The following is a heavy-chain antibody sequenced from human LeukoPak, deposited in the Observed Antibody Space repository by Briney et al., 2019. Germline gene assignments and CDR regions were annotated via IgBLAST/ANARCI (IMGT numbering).Heavy chain of an antibody. CDR3: AKARGLIGGAFDI. CDR1: RFTFSSYS. J-gene: IGHJ3*02. D-gene: IGHD3-22*01. Sequence: GGSLRLSCAASRFTFSSYSMNWVRQAPGKGLEWVSSISSSGSYIYYADSVKGRFTISRDNSKNSLYLQMNSLRTEDTALYYCAKARGLIGGAFDIWGQGTMVTVSS. CDR2: ISSSGSYI. V-gene: IGHV3-21*04.